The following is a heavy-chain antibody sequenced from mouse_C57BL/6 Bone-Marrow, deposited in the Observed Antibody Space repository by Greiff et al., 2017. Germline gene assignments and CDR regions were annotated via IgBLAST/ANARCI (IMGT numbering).Heavy chain of an antibody. CDR1: GYSITSGYY. J-gene: IGHJ2*01. D-gene: IGHD1-1*01. CDR2: ISYDGSN. V-gene: IGHV3-6*01. Sequence: DVQLVESGPGLVKPSQSLSLTCSVTGYSITSGYYWNWIRQFPGNKLEWMGYISYDGSNNYNPSLKNRISITRDTSKNQFFLKLNSVTTEDTATYYCASAITTVVAGFDYWGQGTTLTVSS. CDR3: ASAITTVVAGFDY.